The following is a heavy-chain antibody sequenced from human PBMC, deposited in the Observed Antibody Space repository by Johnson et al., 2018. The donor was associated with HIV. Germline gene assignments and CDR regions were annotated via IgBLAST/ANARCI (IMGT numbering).Heavy chain of an antibody. CDR3: ARGIAVSNWVDI. Sequence: QVQLVESGGGLVKPGGSLRLSCAASGFSFGDYYMSWIRQSPGKGLEWVAVISHDGSKKYYADSVEGRFTISRDNFKNTLYLQMNSLRAEDTAVYYCARGIAVSNWVDIWGQGTMVTVSS. J-gene: IGHJ3*02. V-gene: IGHV3-30*03. CDR1: GFSFGDYY. D-gene: IGHD6-19*01. CDR2: ISHDGSKK.